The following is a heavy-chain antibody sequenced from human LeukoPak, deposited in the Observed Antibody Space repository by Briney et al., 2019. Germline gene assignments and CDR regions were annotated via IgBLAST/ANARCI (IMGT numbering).Heavy chain of an antibody. Sequence: GGSLRLSCAASGFTFSTYWMTWVRQAPGKGLEWVASIKQDGSEQYYVDSVKGRFTISRDNAKDSLYLQMNSLRAEDTAVYYCARKDYFDYWGQGTLVTVSS. J-gene: IGHJ4*02. CDR2: IKQDGSEQ. CDR1: GFTFSTYW. V-gene: IGHV3-7*01. CDR3: ARKDYFDY.